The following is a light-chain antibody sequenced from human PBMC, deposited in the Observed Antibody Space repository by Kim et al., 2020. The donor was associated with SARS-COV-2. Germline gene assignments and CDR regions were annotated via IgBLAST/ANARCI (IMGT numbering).Light chain of an antibody. V-gene: IGKV1-39*01. Sequence: DIQMTQSPSSLSASVGDRVTITCRASESISSFLNWYQQKPGKAPKLLISDAFNLQSGVPSRFSGSGSGTDFTLTISSLQPEDFATYYCQQSYSIPLTFGQGTKVDIK. CDR2: DAF. CDR1: ESISSF. J-gene: IGKJ1*01. CDR3: QQSYSIPLT.